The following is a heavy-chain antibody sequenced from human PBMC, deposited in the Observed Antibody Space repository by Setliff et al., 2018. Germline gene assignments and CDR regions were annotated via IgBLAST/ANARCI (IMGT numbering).Heavy chain of an antibody. D-gene: IGHD3-10*01. V-gene: IGHV4-61*09. CDR1: GGSISSGSNY. CDR2: IDPSGNT. Sequence: PSETLSLTCTVSGGSISSGSNYWSWIRQPAGRGLEWIGHIDPSGNTNYHPSLKSRVTISGDTSKNQFSLKLTSVTAADTAVYFCARSLGSGSYYNSRPFYSDYWGQGTLVTVSS. CDR3: ARSLGSGSYYNSRPFYSDY. J-gene: IGHJ4*02.